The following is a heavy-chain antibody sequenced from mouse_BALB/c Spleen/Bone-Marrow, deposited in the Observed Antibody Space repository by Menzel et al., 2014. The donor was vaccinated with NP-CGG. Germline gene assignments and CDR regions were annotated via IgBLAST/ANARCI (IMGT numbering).Heavy chain of an antibody. Sequence: QVQLQQSGAELVKPGAPVKLSCKASGYTFTSYWTNWVKQRPGRGLEWIGRIDPSDSETHYNQKFKDKATLTVDKSSSTAYIQLSSLTSEDSAVYYCARALGDGYYYAMDYWGQGTSVTVSS. CDR2: IDPSDSET. J-gene: IGHJ4*01. D-gene: IGHD2-3*01. CDR3: ARALGDGYYYAMDY. V-gene: IGHV1-69*02. CDR1: GYTFTSYW.